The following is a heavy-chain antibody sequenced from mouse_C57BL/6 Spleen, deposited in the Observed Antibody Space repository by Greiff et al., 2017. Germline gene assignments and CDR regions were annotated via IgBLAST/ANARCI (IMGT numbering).Heavy chain of an antibody. Sequence: QVQLQQPGAELVRPGSSVKLSCKASGYTFTSYWMHWVKQRPIQGLEWIGNIDPSDSETHYNQKFKDKATLTVDKSSSTAYMQLSSLTSEDSAVYYCAQLRRGFAWCAYWGQGTLVTVSA. V-gene: IGHV1-52*01. D-gene: IGHD1-1*01. CDR1: GYTFTSYW. CDR3: AQLRRGFAWCAY. J-gene: IGHJ3*01. CDR2: IDPSDSET.